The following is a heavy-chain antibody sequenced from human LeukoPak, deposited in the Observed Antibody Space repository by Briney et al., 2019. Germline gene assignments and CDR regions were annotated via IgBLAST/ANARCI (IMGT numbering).Heavy chain of an antibody. CDR3: ARSFSPNYYDLLDY. D-gene: IGHD3-22*01. CDR2: IYYSGST. J-gene: IGHJ4*02. Sequence: SETLSLTCTVSGGSISTYYWSWIRQPPGKGLEWIGYIYYSGSTNYNPSLKSRVTISLDTSKNQFSLKLNSVTAADTAMYYCARSFSPNYYDLLDYWGQGTQVTVSS. V-gene: IGHV4-59*01. CDR1: GGSISTYY.